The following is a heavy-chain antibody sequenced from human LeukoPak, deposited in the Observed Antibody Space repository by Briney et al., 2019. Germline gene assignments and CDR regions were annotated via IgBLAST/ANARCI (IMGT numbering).Heavy chain of an antibody. V-gene: IGHV1-69*05. CDR3: ARERSSSDFDY. CDR2: IIPIFGTA. CDR1: GGTFSSYA. J-gene: IGHJ4*02. D-gene: IGHD6-13*01. Sequence: ASVKVSCKASGGTFSSYAISWVRQAPGQGLEWMGRIIPIFGTANYAQKFQGRATITTDESTSTAYMELSSLRSEDTAVYYCARERSSSDFDYWGQGTLVTVSS.